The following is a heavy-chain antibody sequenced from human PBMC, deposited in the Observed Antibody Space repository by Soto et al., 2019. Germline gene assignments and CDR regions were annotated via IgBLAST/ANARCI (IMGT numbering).Heavy chain of an antibody. CDR2: IYYSGST. CDR3: AASCVGCGGFNSYGMDV. Sequence: QVQLQESGPGLVKPSQTLSLTCTVSGGSISSGGYYWSWIRQHPGKGLEWIGYIYYSGSTYYNPSLKCRVTISVDTSKNQFSLKLSSVTAADTAVYYCAASCVGCGGFNSYGMDVWGQGTTVTVSS. V-gene: IGHV4-31*03. J-gene: IGHJ6*02. D-gene: IGHD2-21*01. CDR1: GGSISSGGYY.